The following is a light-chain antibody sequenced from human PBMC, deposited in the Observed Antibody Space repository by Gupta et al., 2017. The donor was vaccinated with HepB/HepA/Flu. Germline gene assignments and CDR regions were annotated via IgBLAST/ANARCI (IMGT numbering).Light chain of an antibody. V-gene: IGKV3-11*01. J-gene: IGKJ4*02. Sequence: EMVLKQSPATLSSSPGERATLSCRARQGGSSYLAWYQQKPGQAPRLLIYDASNRATGIPARFSGSGSGTDLSLTISSLETEDFAVYYSQKRGNWLPTFGGGTKVEIK. CDR3: QKRGNWLPT. CDR2: DAS. CDR1: QGGSSY.